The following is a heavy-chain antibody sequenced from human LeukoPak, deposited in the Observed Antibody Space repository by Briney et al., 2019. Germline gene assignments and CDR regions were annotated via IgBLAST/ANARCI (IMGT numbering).Heavy chain of an antibody. CDR2: ISSSSSYI. Sequence: PGGSLRLSCAASRFTFNDYGMSWVRQAPGKGLEWVSSISSSSSYIYYADSVKGRFTISRDNAKNSLYLQMNSLRAEDTAVYYCARGGAVAGILDYWGQGTLVTVSS. D-gene: IGHD6-19*01. CDR1: RFTFNDYG. CDR3: ARGGAVAGILDY. J-gene: IGHJ4*02. V-gene: IGHV3-21*01.